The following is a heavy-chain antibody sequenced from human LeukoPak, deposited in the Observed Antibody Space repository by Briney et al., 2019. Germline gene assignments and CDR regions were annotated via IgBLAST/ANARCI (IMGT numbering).Heavy chain of an antibody. Sequence: GASVKVSCKASGYTFTGYYMHWVRQAPGQGLEWMGWINPNSGGTNYAQKFQGRVTMTRDTSISTAYKELSRLRSDDTAVYYCARGDYDILTGYYGFDYWGQGTLVTVSS. CDR2: INPNSGGT. CDR3: ARGDYDILTGYYGFDY. CDR1: GYTFTGYY. D-gene: IGHD3-9*01. V-gene: IGHV1-2*02. J-gene: IGHJ4*02.